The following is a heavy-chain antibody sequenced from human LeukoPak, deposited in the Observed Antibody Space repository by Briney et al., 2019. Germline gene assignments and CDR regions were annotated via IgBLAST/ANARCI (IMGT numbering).Heavy chain of an antibody. CDR1: GFTFSNYA. V-gene: IGHV3-23*01. D-gene: IGHD2/OR15-2a*01. CDR2: ISGSGGST. Sequence: GGSLRLSCAASGFTFSNYAMSWVRQAPGKGLEWVSLISGSGGSTYYADSVKGRFTISRDNAKNSLYLQMNSLRDEDTAVYYCASPQESGTTSFVGYWGQGTLVTVSS. J-gene: IGHJ4*02. CDR3: ASPQESGTTSFVGY.